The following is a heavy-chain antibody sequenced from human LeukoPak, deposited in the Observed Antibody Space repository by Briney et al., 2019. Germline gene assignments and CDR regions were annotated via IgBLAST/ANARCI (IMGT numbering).Heavy chain of an antibody. D-gene: IGHD5-12*01. CDR1: GFTFTDYW. CDR2: INRDGSEK. V-gene: IGHV3-7*01. J-gene: IGHJ6*04. CDR3: ARERGVGV. Sequence: PGGSLRLSCAASGFTFTDYWMTWVRQAPGKGLEWVANINRDGSEKYYVDSVKGRFTISRDNAKNSLYLQMNSLRAEDTAVFYCARERGVGVWGKGTTVTVSS.